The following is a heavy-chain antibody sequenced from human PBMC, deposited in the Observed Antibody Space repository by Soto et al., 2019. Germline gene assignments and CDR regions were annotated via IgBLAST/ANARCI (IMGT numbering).Heavy chain of an antibody. Sequence: SVKASCKXSGGTFSSYAISWARQGPGQGLEWMGGIIPIFGKANYAQKFQGRVTITADESTSTAYMELSSLRSEDTAVYCCARGYCSGGSCYRPFDYWGQGTLVTVSS. J-gene: IGHJ4*02. V-gene: IGHV1-69*13. CDR3: ARGYCSGGSCYRPFDY. CDR1: GGTFSSYA. D-gene: IGHD2-15*01. CDR2: IIPIFGKA.